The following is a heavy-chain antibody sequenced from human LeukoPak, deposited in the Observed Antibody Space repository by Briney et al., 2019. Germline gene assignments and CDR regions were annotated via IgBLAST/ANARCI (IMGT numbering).Heavy chain of an antibody. CDR3: ARTGIAAAGTLGTISN. Sequence: GGSLRLSCAASGFTFSRYSMNWVRQAPGKGLEWVSYISTSGNIIYDADSVKGRFTISRDNSKNTLYLQMNSLRAEDTAVYYCARTGIAAAGTLGTISNWGQGTLVTVSS. CDR2: ISTSGNII. CDR1: GFTFSRYS. D-gene: IGHD6-13*01. J-gene: IGHJ4*02. V-gene: IGHV3-48*01.